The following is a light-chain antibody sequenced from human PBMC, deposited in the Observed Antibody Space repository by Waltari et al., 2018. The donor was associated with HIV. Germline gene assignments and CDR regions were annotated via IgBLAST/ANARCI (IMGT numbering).Light chain of an antibody. J-gene: IGKJ2*01. CDR1: RSPQYTDGTTQ. Sequence: MMTQTPLSLSVTPGKPASISCRSSRSPQYTDGTTQLYWVIQRPRQPPHLRIYEDSKRFSGVPERFSGSGSGTDVTVHVRRVEAEYVGVYYCMQTVELPYTFGQGTKLEIK. CDR3: MQTVELPYT. CDR2: EDS. V-gene: IGKV2D-29*01.